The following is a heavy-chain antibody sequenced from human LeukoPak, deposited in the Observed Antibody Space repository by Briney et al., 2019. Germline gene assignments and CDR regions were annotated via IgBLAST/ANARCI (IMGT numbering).Heavy chain of an antibody. V-gene: IGHV3-48*02. CDR2: ISYSSSTI. Sequence: PGGSLRLSCAASAFPFSSYSMTWVRQAPGKGLEWLSYISYSSSTIFYAESVKGRFTISRNNAKNSLYLQMNSLRDEDTAVYYCASAGSTTLSRWFDHWGQGSLATVSS. J-gene: IGHJ5*02. D-gene: IGHD1-1*01. CDR1: AFPFSSYS. CDR3: ASAGSTTLSRWFDH.